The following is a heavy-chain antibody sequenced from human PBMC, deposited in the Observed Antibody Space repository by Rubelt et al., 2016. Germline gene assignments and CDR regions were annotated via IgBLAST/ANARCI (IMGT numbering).Heavy chain of an antibody. D-gene: IGHD2-2*01. CDR1: GFTFSTYW. CDR3: ASTGYSTS. Sequence: VQLVDSGGGLVQPGGSLRLSCAAAGFTFSTYWMHWVRQVPGKGLLWVSRLSGEGSNTSYADSVKARFIISRENAKNTLYRQMNSLRAEDTAVYHCASTGYSTSWGQGTLVTVSS. CDR2: LSGEGSNT. V-gene: IGHV3-74*02. J-gene: IGHJ4*02.